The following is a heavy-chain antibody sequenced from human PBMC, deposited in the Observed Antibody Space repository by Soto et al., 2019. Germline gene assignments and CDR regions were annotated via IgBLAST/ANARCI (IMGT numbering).Heavy chain of an antibody. CDR3: ARLVGATTAFWFDP. Sequence: SETLSLTCTVSGGSISSGDYYWSWIRQPPGEGLEWIGYIYYSGSTYYNPSLKSRVTISVDTSKNQFSLKLSSVTAADTAVYYCARLVGATTAFWFDPWGQGTLVTVSS. CDR1: GGSISSGDYY. D-gene: IGHD1-26*01. V-gene: IGHV4-30-4*01. CDR2: IYYSGST. J-gene: IGHJ5*02.